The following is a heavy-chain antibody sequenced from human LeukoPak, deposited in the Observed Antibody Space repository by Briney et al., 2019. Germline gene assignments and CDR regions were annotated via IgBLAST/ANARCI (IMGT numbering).Heavy chain of an antibody. CDR1: GFTVSSNS. Sequence: GGSLRLSCTVSGFTVSSNSMSWVRQAPGKGLEWVSFIYSGDNTHYSDSVKGRFTISRDNSKNTLYLQMNSLRADDTAVYYCARRAGEYSHPYDYWGQGTLVTVSS. CDR2: IYSGDNT. D-gene: IGHD4-17*01. J-gene: IGHJ4*02. CDR3: ARRAGEYSHPYDY. V-gene: IGHV3-53*01.